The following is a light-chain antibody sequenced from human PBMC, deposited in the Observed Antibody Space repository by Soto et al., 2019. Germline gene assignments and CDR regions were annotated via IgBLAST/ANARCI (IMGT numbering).Light chain of an antibody. J-gene: IGKJ1*01. CDR3: QQYNSYSWT. CDR2: GAS. Sequence: EIGLTHSQATLSVSPGERATFSCRARQSISRNLAWYQQKPGQSPRLIISGASTRATGIQARFSGSGSGTEFTLTISSLQPDDFATYYCQQYNSYSWTFGQGTKVDIK. V-gene: IGKV3-15*01. CDR1: QSISRN.